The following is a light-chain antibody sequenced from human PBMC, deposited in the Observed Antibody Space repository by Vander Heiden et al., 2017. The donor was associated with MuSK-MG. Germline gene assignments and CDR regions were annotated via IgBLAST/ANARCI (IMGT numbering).Light chain of an antibody. Sequence: DIQMTQSPSSLSASVGDRVTITCRASQSISSYLNWYQQKPGKAPKLLIYAASSLQSGVPSRFSGSGYGTDFTLTISSRQPEDFATYYCQQNDSTAPWTFGQGTKVEIK. J-gene: IGKJ1*01. CDR3: QQNDSTAPWT. CDR2: AAS. CDR1: QSISSY. V-gene: IGKV1-39*01.